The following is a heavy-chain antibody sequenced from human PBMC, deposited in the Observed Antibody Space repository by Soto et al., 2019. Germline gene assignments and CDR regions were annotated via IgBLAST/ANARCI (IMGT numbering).Heavy chain of an antibody. CDR3: ARVGVGLAAPRVWPY. V-gene: IGHV1-18*01. J-gene: IGHJ4*02. D-gene: IGHD6-13*01. Sequence: ASVKVSCKASGYTFTSYCISWVRQAPGQGLECMAWINPYNGNTKYAEKFLGRVTVTTDTSTATAYMEVRSLTSDDTAVFYCARVGVGLAAPRVWPYWGQGTPVTVSS. CDR2: INPYNGNT. CDR1: GYTFTSYC.